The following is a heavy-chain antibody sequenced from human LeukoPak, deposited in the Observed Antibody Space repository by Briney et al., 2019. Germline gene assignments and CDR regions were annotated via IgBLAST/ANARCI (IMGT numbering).Heavy chain of an antibody. CDR2: MYYSESA. CDR1: GGSISNNF. D-gene: IGHD6-25*01. Sequence: HPSETLSLTCTVSGGSISNNFWTWIRRPPGKGLECIGFMYYSESASYNPSLNSRVTVSVDKSKNQISLKLTSVTAADTAVYYCARFPASAEYRHYYHMDVWGKGTTVTVSS. J-gene: IGHJ6*03. V-gene: IGHV4-59*01. CDR3: ARFPASAEYRHYYHMDV.